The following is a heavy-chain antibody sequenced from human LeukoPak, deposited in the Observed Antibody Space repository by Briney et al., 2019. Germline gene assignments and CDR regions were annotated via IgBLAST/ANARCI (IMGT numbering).Heavy chain of an antibody. Sequence: GGSLRPSCAASGFTFRSYAMNWVRQAPGKGLEWVSVISGSGDTTNYADSVKGRFTISRDNSKNTLYLQMNSLRAEDTAVYYCAKSITMIVVVVGNAFDIWGQGTMVTVSS. V-gene: IGHV3-23*01. CDR1: GFTFRSYA. J-gene: IGHJ3*02. CDR2: ISGSGDTT. D-gene: IGHD3-22*01. CDR3: AKSITMIVVVVGNAFDI.